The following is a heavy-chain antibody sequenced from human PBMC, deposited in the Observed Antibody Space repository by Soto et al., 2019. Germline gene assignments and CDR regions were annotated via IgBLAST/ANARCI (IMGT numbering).Heavy chain of an antibody. J-gene: IGHJ6*04. V-gene: IGHV6-1*01. CDR3: ARQGSSSSGPWYYDMDV. CDR2: TYYRSKWYN. Sequence: SQTLSLTCSISGDSVSSKMATWDWIRQSPSRGLEWLGRTYYRSKWYNEYAGSVKSRITINPDTSKNQFSLNLSSVTAADTAVYYCARQGSSSSGPWYYDMDVWGEGTTVTVSS. D-gene: IGHD6-13*01. CDR1: GDSVSSKMAT.